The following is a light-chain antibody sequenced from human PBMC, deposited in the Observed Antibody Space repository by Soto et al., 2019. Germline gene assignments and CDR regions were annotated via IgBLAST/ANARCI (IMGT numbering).Light chain of an antibody. CDR1: QSLSSSY. Sequence: EIVLTQSPGTLSLSPGERATLSCRASQSLSSSYLAWYQQKPGQAPGLLIYGASSRATGIPDRFSGSGSGTDFTLTISRLEPDDFATYYCQQYHRSSITFGQGTRLEIK. CDR3: QQYHRSSIT. V-gene: IGKV3-20*01. CDR2: GAS. J-gene: IGKJ5*01.